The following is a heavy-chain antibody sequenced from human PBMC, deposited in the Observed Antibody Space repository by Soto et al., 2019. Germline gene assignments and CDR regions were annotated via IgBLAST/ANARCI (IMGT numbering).Heavy chain of an antibody. D-gene: IGHD4-17*01. CDR2: IYYTGST. V-gene: IGHV4-59*07. Sequence: SYTLSLTCTFSVGSMISNYWTWIRQSPGKGLEWIGYIYYTGSTKYNPSLKSRVTISLDTSKNQFSLRLTSVTSADTAVYYCARGGSYGDFFDYWGQGAQVTVSS. CDR1: VGSMISNY. CDR3: ARGGSYGDFFDY. J-gene: IGHJ4*02.